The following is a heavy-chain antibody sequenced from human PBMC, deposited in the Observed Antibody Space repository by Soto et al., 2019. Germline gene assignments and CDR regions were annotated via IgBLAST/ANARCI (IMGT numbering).Heavy chain of an antibody. CDR1: CYSISSGCY. J-gene: IGHJ4*02. D-gene: IGHD3-22*01. Sequence: KTSETLSLTCAVSCYSISSGCYWGWIRQPPGKGLEWIGSIYHSGSTYYNPSLKSRVTISVDTSKNQFSLKLSSVTAADTAVYYCASGSRLSAYYYDSSGYYYRVGDYWGQGTLVTVSS. CDR2: IYHSGST. V-gene: IGHV4-38-2*01. CDR3: ASGSRLSAYYYDSSGYYYRVGDY.